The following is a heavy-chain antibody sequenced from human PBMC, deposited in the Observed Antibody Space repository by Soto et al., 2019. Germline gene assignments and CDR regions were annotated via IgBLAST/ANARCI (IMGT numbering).Heavy chain of an antibody. CDR2: ISSSSSTI. D-gene: IGHD1-20*01. CDR1: GFTFSSYS. Sequence: GGSLRLSCAASGFTFSSYSMNWVRQAPGKGLEWVSYISSSSSTIYYADSVKGRFTISSDNAKNSLFLQMNSLRDEDTAVYYCARATLYNWNPLGYGMDVWGQGTTVTVSS. J-gene: IGHJ6*02. CDR3: ARATLYNWNPLGYGMDV. V-gene: IGHV3-48*02.